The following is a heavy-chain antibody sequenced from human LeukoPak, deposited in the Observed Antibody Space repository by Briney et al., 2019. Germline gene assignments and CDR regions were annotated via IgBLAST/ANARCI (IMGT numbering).Heavy chain of an antibody. D-gene: IGHD1-26*01. Sequence: PSETLSLTCTVSGGSISSYYWSWIRQPPGKGLEWIGYIYYSGSTNYNPSLKSRVTISVDTSKNQFSLKLSSVTAADTAVYYCARPSGSYLPADAFDIWGQGTMVTVSS. CDR3: ARPSGSYLPADAFDI. CDR1: GGSISSYY. J-gene: IGHJ3*02. V-gene: IGHV4-59*01. CDR2: IYYSGST.